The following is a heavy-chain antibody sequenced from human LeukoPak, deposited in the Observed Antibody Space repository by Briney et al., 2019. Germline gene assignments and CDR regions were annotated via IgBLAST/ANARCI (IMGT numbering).Heavy chain of an antibody. Sequence: GASVKVSCKASGYTFTGYYIHWVRQARGQGLEWMGWISAYNGNTNYAQKLQGRVTMTTDTSTSTAYMELRSLRSDDTAVYYCARDRAYSGSYGSFDYWGQGTLVTVSS. V-gene: IGHV1-18*04. CDR3: ARDRAYSGSYGSFDY. D-gene: IGHD1-26*01. J-gene: IGHJ4*02. CDR1: GYTFTGYY. CDR2: ISAYNGNT.